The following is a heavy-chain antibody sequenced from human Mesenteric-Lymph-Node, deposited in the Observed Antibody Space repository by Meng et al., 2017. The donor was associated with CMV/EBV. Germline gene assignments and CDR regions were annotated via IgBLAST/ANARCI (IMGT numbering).Heavy chain of an antibody. CDR2: ISSNGGST. D-gene: IGHD1-26*01. V-gene: IGHV3-64*02. CDR3: AKRGSGSYLDY. J-gene: IGHJ4*02. CDR1: GFTFGSYA. Sequence: GESLKISCVASGFTFGSYAMHWVRQAPGKGLEYVSAISSNGGSTYYVDSVKDRFTISRDNSKNTLYLQMGSLRAEDMAVYYCAKRGSGSYLDYWGQGTLVTVSS.